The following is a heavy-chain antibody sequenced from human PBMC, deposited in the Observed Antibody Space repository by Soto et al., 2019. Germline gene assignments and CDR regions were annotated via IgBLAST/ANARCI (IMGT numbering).Heavy chain of an antibody. V-gene: IGHV1-2*02. J-gene: IGHJ4*02. Sequence: GAPVKGSCKASGGTFSSYAISWGRQAPGRVLEWMGWINPNSGGTNYAQKFQGRVTMTTDTSISTAYMELSRLRSDDTAVYYCARGVYDSSGYYSGWGQGTLVTVSS. D-gene: IGHD3-22*01. CDR1: GGTFSSYA. CDR3: ARGVYDSSGYYSG. CDR2: INPNSGGT.